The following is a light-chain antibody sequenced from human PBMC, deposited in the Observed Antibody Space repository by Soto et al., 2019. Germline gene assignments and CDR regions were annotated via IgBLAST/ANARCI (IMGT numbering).Light chain of an antibody. CDR2: DAS. Sequence: DIQVTQSPPPLSASVGDRVTITCRSSQTISTWMAWYQQKPGKAPKLLVHDASTLQSGVASRFSGSGSGTEFTLIISGLQPDDSATYYCQQYTNTNNPWMFGQGTKVDIK. CDR1: QTISTW. CDR3: QQYTNTNNPWM. V-gene: IGKV1-5*01. J-gene: IGKJ1*01.